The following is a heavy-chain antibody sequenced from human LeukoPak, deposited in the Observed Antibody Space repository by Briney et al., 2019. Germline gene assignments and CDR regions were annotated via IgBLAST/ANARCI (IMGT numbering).Heavy chain of an antibody. CDR2: ISSSSSYT. J-gene: IGHJ3*02. CDR3: ARAARYYGSGFDAFDI. D-gene: IGHD3-10*01. CDR1: GFTISDYY. V-gene: IGHV3-11*05. Sequence: PGGSLRLSCAASGFTISDYYMSWIRQAPGKGLEWVSYISSSSSYTNYADSVKGRFTISRDNAKNSLYLQMNSLRAEDTAVYYCARAARYYGSGFDAFDIWGQGTMVTVSS.